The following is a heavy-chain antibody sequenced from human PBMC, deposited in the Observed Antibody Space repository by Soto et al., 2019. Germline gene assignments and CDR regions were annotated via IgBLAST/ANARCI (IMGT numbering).Heavy chain of an antibody. CDR1: GFTFDDYA. D-gene: IGHD6-19*01. Sequence: EVQLVESGGGLVQPGRSLRLSCAASGFTFDDYAMFWVQQVPGKGLEWVSGISWNSDSIGYADSVKGRFTISRDNAKNSLYLQMNSLRAEDTALYYCAKGDSGWYYFDYWGQGTLVTVPS. V-gene: IGHV3-9*01. CDR2: ISWNSDSI. CDR3: AKGDSGWYYFDY. J-gene: IGHJ4*02.